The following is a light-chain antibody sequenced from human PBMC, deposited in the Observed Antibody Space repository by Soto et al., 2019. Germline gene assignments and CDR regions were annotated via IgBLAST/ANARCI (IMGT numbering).Light chain of an antibody. J-gene: IGKJ1*01. CDR3: QQYGSSPPWT. CDR1: QSVSSSY. Sequence: EIVLTQSPGTLSLSPGERATLSCRASQSVSSSYLAWYQQKPGQAPRLLIYGASSRATGIPDRFSGSGSGKDVTLTISRLEPEDFAVYYCQQYGSSPPWTFGQGTKVEIK. CDR2: GAS. V-gene: IGKV3-20*01.